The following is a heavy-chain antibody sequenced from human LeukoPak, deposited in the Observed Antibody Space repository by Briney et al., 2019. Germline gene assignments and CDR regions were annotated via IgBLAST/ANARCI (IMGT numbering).Heavy chain of an antibody. CDR2: TRNKANSYTT. CDR3: ARDQGFWSGYYGNYYMDV. D-gene: IGHD3-3*01. CDR1: GFTFSDHY. J-gene: IGHJ6*03. Sequence: PGGSLRLSCAASGFTFSDHYMDWVRQAPGKGLGWVGRTRNKANSYTTEYAASVKGRFTISRDDSKNSLYLQMNSLKTEDTAVYYCARDQGFWSGYYGNYYMDVWGKGTTVTVSS. V-gene: IGHV3-72*01.